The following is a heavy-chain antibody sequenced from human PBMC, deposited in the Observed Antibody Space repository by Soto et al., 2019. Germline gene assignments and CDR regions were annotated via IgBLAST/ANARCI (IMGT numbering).Heavy chain of an antibody. Sequence: SETLSLTCSIYSGSLSGYYWSCIRQPPGKGLEWIVEISQSGKTNYSPSLKSRVSISIDTSKKQFSLNLASVSAADTAVYYCARAPKVSGSSQTRPDFWGQGTLVTVSS. CDR2: ISQSGKT. CDR3: ARAPKVSGSSQTRPDF. J-gene: IGHJ4*02. D-gene: IGHD6-6*01. V-gene: IGHV4-34*01. CDR1: SGSLSGYY.